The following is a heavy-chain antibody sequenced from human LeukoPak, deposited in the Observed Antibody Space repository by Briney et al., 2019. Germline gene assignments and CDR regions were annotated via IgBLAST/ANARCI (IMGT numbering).Heavy chain of an antibody. CDR3: SRGLDSRKLGY. Sequence: SQTLSLTCTVSVASFSSGDQYWNWIRQSPGKGLEWIGSIHPSERLYNNPSLETRVTISIDTYKNQFSLNLHSVTAADTAVYFCSRGLDSRKLGYWGQGTLPTVSS. CDR1: VASFSSGDQY. V-gene: IGHV4-31*03. D-gene: IGHD3-22*01. J-gene: IGHJ4*02. CDR2: IHPSERL.